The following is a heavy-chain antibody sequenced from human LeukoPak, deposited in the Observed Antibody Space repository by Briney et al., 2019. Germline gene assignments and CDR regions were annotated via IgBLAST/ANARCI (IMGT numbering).Heavy chain of an antibody. CDR3: ARDQVGAFDFDY. J-gene: IGHJ4*02. CDR2: ISAYNGNT. V-gene: IGHV1-18*01. Sequence: ASVKVSCKASGYTFTSYGIRWVRQAPGQGLEWMGWISAYNGNTNYAQKLQGRVTMTTDTSTSTAYMELRSLRSDDTAVYYCARDQVGAFDFDYWGREPWSPSPQ. CDR1: GYTFTSYG. D-gene: IGHD1-26*01.